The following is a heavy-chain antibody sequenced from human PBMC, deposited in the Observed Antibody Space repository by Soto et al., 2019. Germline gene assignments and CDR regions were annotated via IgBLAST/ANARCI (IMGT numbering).Heavy chain of an antibody. CDR3: ARAISIYDSSGYYYYYYGMDV. CDR1: GYSFTSYW. CDR2: IYPGDSDT. D-gene: IGHD3-22*01. J-gene: IGHJ6*02. V-gene: IGHV5-51*01. Sequence: PGESLKISCKGSGYSFTSYWIGWVRQMPGKGLEWMGIIYPGDSDTRYSPSFQGQVTISADKSISTAYLQWSSLKASDTAMYYCARAISIYDSSGYYYYYYGMDVWGQGTTVTVSS.